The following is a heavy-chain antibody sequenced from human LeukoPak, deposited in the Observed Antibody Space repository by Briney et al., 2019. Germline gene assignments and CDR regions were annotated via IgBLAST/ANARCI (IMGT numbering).Heavy chain of an antibody. D-gene: IGHD4-17*01. J-gene: IGHJ4*02. CDR1: GDSVSSNSAA. CDR3: ARETDYGDYFDY. Sequence: SHTLSLTCAISGDSVSSNSAAWNWIRHSPLRGLEWLGRTYYRSKWYNNYAVSVKSRTTINPDTSKNQFSLQLNSVTPEDTAVYYCARETDYGDYFDYWGQGTLVTVSS. V-gene: IGHV6-1*01. CDR2: TYYRSKWYN.